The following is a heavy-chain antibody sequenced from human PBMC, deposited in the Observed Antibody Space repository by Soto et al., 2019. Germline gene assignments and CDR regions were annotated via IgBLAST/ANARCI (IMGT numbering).Heavy chain of an antibody. J-gene: IGHJ3*02. D-gene: IGHD1-1*01. V-gene: IGHV3-30*18. CDR1: GSTFSNYG. Sequence: GGSLRLSCTASGSTFSNYGMHWVRQAPGQGLEWVTVISYDGSKKYYADSVKGRFTISRDNSENTLYLQMNSLRAEDTAVYYCAKDVNWNHEEYGLDIWGQGTMVTVSS. CDR3: AKDVNWNHEEYGLDI. CDR2: ISYDGSKK.